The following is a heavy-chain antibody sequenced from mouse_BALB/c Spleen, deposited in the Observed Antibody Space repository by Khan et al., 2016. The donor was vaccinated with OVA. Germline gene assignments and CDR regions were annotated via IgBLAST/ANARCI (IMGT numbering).Heavy chain of an antibody. J-gene: IGHJ4*01. CDR2: IWGDGST. CDR1: GFSLTTYG. D-gene: IGHD2-3*01. V-gene: IGHV2-3*01. Sequence: VQLQESGPGLVAPSQSLSITCTVSGFSLTTYGVNWIRQPPGKGLEWLGVIWGDGSTNYHSALISRLSISKDNSQSQVFLTLNSLQTDDTATYYCAKWGDGSTYAMDYWGQVTSVTVSS. CDR3: AKWGDGSTYAMDY.